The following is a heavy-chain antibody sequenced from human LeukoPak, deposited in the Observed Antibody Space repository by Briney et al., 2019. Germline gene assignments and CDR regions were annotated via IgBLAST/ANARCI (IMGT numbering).Heavy chain of an antibody. Sequence: GASVKVSCKASGYTFNSFDINWVRQATGQGLEWMGWMNPNSGNTGYAQKFQGRVTMTRNTSISTAYMELSSLRSEDTAVYYCARGLGGGYYYGSGSYYYFDYWGQGTLVTVSS. CDR3: ARGLGGGYYYGSGSYYYFDY. CDR2: MNPNSGNT. D-gene: IGHD3-10*01. V-gene: IGHV1-8*01. CDR1: GYTFNSFD. J-gene: IGHJ4*02.